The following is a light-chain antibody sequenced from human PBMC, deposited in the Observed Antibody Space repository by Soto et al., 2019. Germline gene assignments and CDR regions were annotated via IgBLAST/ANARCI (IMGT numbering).Light chain of an antibody. J-gene: IGKJ4*01. CDR3: QQYGSSPS. V-gene: IGKV3-20*01. CDR1: QSVNTKY. Sequence: ELVLTQSPGTLSLSPGERATLSCRASQSVNTKYLAWYQQKPDQAPRLLIYGVSSRATGIPDRFSGSGSGTDFILTISRVEPEDFAVYYCQQYGSSPSFGGGTKVDIK. CDR2: GVS.